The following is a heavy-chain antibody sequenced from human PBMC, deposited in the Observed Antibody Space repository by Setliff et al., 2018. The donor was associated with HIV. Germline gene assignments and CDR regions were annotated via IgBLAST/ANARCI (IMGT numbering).Heavy chain of an antibody. Sequence: SETLSLTCSVSGGSTSSSSYYWAWVRQPPGKGPEWIGYIYYSGSATYNPSLKSQASISVDTSRNEFSLKLSSVTAADTAVYFCARGGAFCGRDSCYYLDYWGQGNPVTVSS. CDR1: GGSTSSSSYY. V-gene: IGHV4-39*07. J-gene: IGHJ4*02. CDR2: IYYSGSA. CDR3: ARGGAFCGRDSCYYLDY. D-gene: IGHD2-21*02.